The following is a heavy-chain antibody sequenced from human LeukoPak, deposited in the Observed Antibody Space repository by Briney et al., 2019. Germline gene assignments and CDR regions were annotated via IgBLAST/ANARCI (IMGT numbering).Heavy chain of an antibody. CDR1: GFTFSSYS. Sequence: GGSLRLSCAASGFTFSSYSMNWVRQAQGKGLEWVSSISSSSSYIYYADSVKGRFTISRDNAKNSLYLHMNSLRAEDTAVYYCARGSSGWYGHWGQGTLVTVSS. CDR3: ARGSSGWYGH. J-gene: IGHJ4*02. D-gene: IGHD6-19*01. CDR2: ISSSSSYI. V-gene: IGHV3-21*01.